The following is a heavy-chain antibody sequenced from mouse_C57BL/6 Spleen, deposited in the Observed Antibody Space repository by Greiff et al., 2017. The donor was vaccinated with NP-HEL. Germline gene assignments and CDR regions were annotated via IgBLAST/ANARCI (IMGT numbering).Heavy chain of an antibody. D-gene: IGHD1-1*01. J-gene: IGHJ2*01. Sequence: VQLQQPGAELVKPGASVKLSCKASGYTFTSYWMHWVKQRPGQGLEWIGMIHPNSGSTNYNEKFKSKATLTVDKSSSTAYMQLSSLTSEDSAVYYCARWGDGVVDYYFDYWGQGTTLTVSS. V-gene: IGHV1-64*01. CDR3: ARWGDGVVDYYFDY. CDR1: GYTFTSYW. CDR2: IHPNSGST.